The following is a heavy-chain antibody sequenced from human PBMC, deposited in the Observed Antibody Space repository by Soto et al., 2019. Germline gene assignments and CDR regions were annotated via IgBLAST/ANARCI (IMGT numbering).Heavy chain of an antibody. J-gene: IGHJ6*02. CDR3: ARQGFGVLHGLVDV. V-gene: IGHV4-59*08. Sequence: PPETLSLTSPVPGGSISSPYFSWIRQPPGKGLEWIGYISHIEYTYYNPSLKGRVSISVDTSKNQFSLTLTSVTAADTAVYYCARQGFGVLHGLVDVWGQGTTVTVSS. D-gene: IGHD3-10*01. CDR1: GGSISSPY. CDR2: ISHIEYT.